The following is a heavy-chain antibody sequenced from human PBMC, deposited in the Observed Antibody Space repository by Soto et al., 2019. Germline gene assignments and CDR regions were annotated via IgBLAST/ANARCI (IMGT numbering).Heavy chain of an antibody. CDR3: ARDDSYDSSVNDAFDI. Sequence: PGGSLRLSCAASGFMFDNYWMSWVRQAPGKGLEWVANIKQDGSEKFYVDSVKGRFTISRDNAKNSLYLQMNSLRAEDTAVYYCARDDSYDSSVNDAFDIWGQGTMVTVSS. D-gene: IGHD3-22*01. CDR1: GFMFDNYW. CDR2: IKQDGSEK. V-gene: IGHV3-7*05. J-gene: IGHJ3*02.